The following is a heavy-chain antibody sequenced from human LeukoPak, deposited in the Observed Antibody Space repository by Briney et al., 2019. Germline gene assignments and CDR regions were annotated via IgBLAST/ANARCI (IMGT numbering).Heavy chain of an antibody. J-gene: IGHJ6*02. CDR2: IIPILGIA. CDR3: ARVVVVAAIPGYYYYGMDV. CDR1: GGTFSSYA. D-gene: IGHD2-15*01. Sequence: SVKVSCKASGGTFSSYAISWVRQAPGQGLEWMGRIIPILGIANYAQKFQGRVTITADKSTSTAYMELSSLRSEDTAVYYCARVVVVAAIPGYYYYGMDVWGQGTTVTVSS. V-gene: IGHV1-69*04.